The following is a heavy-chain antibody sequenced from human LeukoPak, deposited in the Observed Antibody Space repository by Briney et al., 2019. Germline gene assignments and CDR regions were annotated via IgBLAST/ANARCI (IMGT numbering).Heavy chain of an antibody. V-gene: IGHV4-59*01. J-gene: IGHJ3*02. CDR1: GGSISSYY. CDR3: ARDRLEGGELGFDAFDI. D-gene: IGHD3-16*01. Sequence: SETLSLTCTVSGGSISSYYWSWIRQPPGKGLEWIGYIYYSGSTNYNPSLKSRVTISVDTSKNQFSLKLRSVTAADTAVYYCARDRLEGGELGFDAFDIWGQGTMVTVSS. CDR2: IYYSGST.